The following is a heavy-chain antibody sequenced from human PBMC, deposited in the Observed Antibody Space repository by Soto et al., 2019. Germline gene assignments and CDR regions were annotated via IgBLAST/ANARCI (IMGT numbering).Heavy chain of an antibody. J-gene: IGHJ4*02. D-gene: IGHD3-9*01. Sequence: XXSLRLSFAASGLTFSSYWMHWVRQAPGKGLECVAVISYDGSNKYYADSVKGRFTISRDNSQNTLYLQMNSLRAEDTAVYYCARVLRYRFDYWGQGTLVTVSS. CDR3: ARVLRYRFDY. V-gene: IGHV3-30*03. CDR1: GLTFSSYW. CDR2: ISYDGSNK.